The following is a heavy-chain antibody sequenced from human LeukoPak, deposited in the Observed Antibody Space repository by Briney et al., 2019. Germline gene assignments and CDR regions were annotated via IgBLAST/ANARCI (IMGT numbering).Heavy chain of an antibody. V-gene: IGHV4-59*08. CDR2: IYYSGTT. D-gene: IGHD6-13*01. J-gene: IGHJ4*02. CDR3: ARPSRGSTEFDY. Sequence: PSETLSLTCTVSGGSISSYYWSWIRQPPGKGLEWIGYIYYSGTTNYNPSLKSRVSMSVDTSKNQFSLKLSSVTAADTAVYYCARPSRGSTEFDYWGQGTLVTVSS. CDR1: GGSISSYY.